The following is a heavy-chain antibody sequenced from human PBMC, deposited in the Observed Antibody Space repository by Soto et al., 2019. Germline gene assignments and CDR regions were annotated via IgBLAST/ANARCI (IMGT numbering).Heavy chain of an antibody. CDR2: IIPIFGTA. V-gene: IGHV1-69*13. D-gene: IGHD5-18*01. CDR3: VTRPRETGMVDY. J-gene: IGHJ4*02. Sequence: SVKVSCKASGGTFSSYAISWVRQAPGQGLEWMGGIIPIFGTANYAQKFQGRVTITADESTSTAYMELSSLRSEDTAVYYCVTRPRETGMVDYWGQGTMVTVYS. CDR1: GGTFSSYA.